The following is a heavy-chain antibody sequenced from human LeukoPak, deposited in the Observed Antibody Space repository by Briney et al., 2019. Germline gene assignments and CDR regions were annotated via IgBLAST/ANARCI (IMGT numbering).Heavy chain of an antibody. V-gene: IGHV3-30-3*01. CDR3: ARDSRGYSYVRYYGMDV. CDR1: GFTFSSYA. J-gene: IGHJ6*02. D-gene: IGHD5-18*01. Sequence: PGRSLRLSCAASGFTFSSYAMHWVRQAPGKGLEWVAVISYDGSNKYYADSVKSRFTISRDNSKNTLYLQMNSLRAEDTAVYYCARDSRGYSYVRYYGMDVWGQGTTVTVSS. CDR2: ISYDGSNK.